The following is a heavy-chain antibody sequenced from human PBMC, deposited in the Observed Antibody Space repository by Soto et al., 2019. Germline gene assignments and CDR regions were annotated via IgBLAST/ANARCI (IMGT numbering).Heavy chain of an antibody. CDR2: IYYSGST. V-gene: IGHV4-59*01. CDR1: GGSISSYY. D-gene: IGHD3-3*01. J-gene: IGHJ4*02. Sequence: TLSLTCTVSGGSISSYYWSWIRQPPGKGLEWIGYIYYSGSTNYNPSLKSRVTISVDTSKNQFSLKLSSVTAADTAVYYCARGDFWSGYYLDYWGQGALVTVSS. CDR3: ARGDFWSGYYLDY.